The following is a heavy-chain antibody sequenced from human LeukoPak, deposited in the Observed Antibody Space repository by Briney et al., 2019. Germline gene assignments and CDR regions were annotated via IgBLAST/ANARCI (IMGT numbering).Heavy chain of an antibody. D-gene: IGHD6-13*01. CDR3: AKLPGGEQQLVDY. J-gene: IGHJ4*02. V-gene: IGHV3-23*01. Sequence: PGGSLRLSCAASGFTFSSYGMSWGRQAPGKGLEWVSAISGSGGSTYYADSVKGRFTISRDNSKNTLYLQMNSLRAEDMAVYYCAKLPGGEQQLVDYWGQGTLVTVSS. CDR1: GFTFSSYG. CDR2: ISGSGGST.